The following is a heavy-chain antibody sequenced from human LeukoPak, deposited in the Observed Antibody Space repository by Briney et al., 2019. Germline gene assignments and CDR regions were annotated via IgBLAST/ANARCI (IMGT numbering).Heavy chain of an antibody. V-gene: IGHV3-21*01. J-gene: IGHJ4*02. CDR3: ARAPAVAEDY. CDR2: ISSSSSYI. Sequence: PGGSLRLSCAASGFTFSSYEMNWVRQAPGKGLEWVSSISSSSSYIYYADSVKGRFTISRDNAKNSLYLQMNSLRAEDTAVYYCARAPAVAEDYWGQGTLVTVSS. D-gene: IGHD6-19*01. CDR1: GFTFSSYE.